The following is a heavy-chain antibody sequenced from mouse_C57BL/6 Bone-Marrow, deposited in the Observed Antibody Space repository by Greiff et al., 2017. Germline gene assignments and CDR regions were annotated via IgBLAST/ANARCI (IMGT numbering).Heavy chain of an antibody. Sequence: VQLQQPGAELVKPGASVKMSCKASGYTFTSYWITWVKQRPGQGLEWIGDIYPGSGSTNYNEKFKSKATLTVDTSSSTAYMQHSSLTSEDSAVYYCARNYYGTPLARDYWGQGTSVTVSS. CDR3: ARNYYGTPLARDY. D-gene: IGHD1-1*01. CDR2: IYPGSGST. CDR1: GYTFTSYW. V-gene: IGHV1-55*01. J-gene: IGHJ4*01.